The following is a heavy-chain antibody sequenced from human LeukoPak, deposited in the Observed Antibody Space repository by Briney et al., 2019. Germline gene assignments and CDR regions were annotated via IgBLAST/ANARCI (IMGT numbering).Heavy chain of an antibody. CDR1: GFTFSSYE. V-gene: IGHV3-48*03. D-gene: IGHD2-2*01. CDR2: IICSGNTI. J-gene: IGHJ6*03. Sequence: GGSLRLSCAASGFTFSSYEMNWVRQAPGKGREWVSYIICSGNTIYYADSVKGRFTISRDNDKNTLYLQMNSLRADDTAVYYCARDEKYCTSTSCYGDYYYYMDVWGKKTTVTVSS. CDR3: ARDEKYCTSTSCYGDYYYYMDV.